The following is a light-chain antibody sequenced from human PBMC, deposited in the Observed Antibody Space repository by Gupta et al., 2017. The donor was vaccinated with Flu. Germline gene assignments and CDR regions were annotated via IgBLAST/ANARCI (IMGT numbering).Light chain of an antibody. CDR1: QGSVQMTRKDY. J-gene: IGKJ4*01. V-gene: IGKV2-28*01. CDR2: LVS. CDR3: MQYVPAPLT. Sequence: GASASRESVSSQGSVQMTRKDYMAWYVQKPGQSPKLLIYLVSTRASEIPDRISGSGSGTDFTLKITRVEAEDVGVYFCMQYVPAPLTFGGGTKVEIK.